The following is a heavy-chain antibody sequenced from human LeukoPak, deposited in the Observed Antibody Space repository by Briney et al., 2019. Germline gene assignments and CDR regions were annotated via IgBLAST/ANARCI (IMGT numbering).Heavy chain of an antibody. D-gene: IGHD4-17*01. J-gene: IGHJ6*04. CDR2: ISYDGSNK. V-gene: IGHV3-30*04. CDR3: AKGDTVTPFGYYYGMDV. CDR1: GFTFSSYA. Sequence: GRSLRLSCAASGFTFSSYAMHWVRQAPGKGLEWVAVISYDGSNKYYADSVKGRFTISRDNSKNTLYLQMNSLRAEDTAVYYCAKGDTVTPFGYYYGMDVWGKGTTVTVSS.